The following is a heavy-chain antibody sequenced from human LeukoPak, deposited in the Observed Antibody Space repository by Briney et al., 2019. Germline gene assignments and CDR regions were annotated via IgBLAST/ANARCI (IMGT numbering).Heavy chain of an antibody. CDR3: ARGRNRGGGNWFDP. D-gene: IGHD3-16*01. CDR2: MNPNSGNT. CDR1: GYTFTSYD. Sequence: GASVKVSCKASGYTFTSYDINWVRQATGQGLEWMGWMNPNSGNTGYAQKFQGRVTMTRNTSISTAYMELSSLRSEDTAVYYCARGRNRGGGNWFDPWGQGTLVTVSS. V-gene: IGHV1-8*01. J-gene: IGHJ5*02.